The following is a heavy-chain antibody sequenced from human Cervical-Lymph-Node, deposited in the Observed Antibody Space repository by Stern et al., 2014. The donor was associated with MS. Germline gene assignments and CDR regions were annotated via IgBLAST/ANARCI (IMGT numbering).Heavy chain of an antibody. J-gene: IGHJ4*02. Sequence: QVQLVESGPGLVKPSETLSLTCTVSGGSISSNYWSWIRQPPGKGLEWIGYLYYSGNTNSNPSLKSRVTTSVDTSKNPFSLSPSSVTAADTAVYYCARHGPPRRRDDSNHPNFDYWGPGTLVAVSS. CDR3: ARHGPPRRRDDSNHPNFDY. D-gene: IGHD5-24*01. V-gene: IGHV4-59*08. CDR2: LYYSGNT. CDR1: GGSISSNY.